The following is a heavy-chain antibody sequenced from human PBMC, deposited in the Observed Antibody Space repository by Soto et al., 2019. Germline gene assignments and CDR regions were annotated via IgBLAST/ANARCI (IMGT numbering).Heavy chain of an antibody. CDR2: IYYSGST. CDR1: GGSISSSSYY. V-gene: IGHV4-39*01. CDR3: ARQRYDFWSGYYTGGWFDP. D-gene: IGHD3-3*01. Sequence: SETLSLTCTVSGGSISSSSYYWGWIRQPPGKGLEWIGSIYYSGSTYYNPSLKSRVTISVDTSKNQFSLKLSSVTAADTAVYYCARQRYDFWSGYYTGGWFDPWGQGTLVTVSS. J-gene: IGHJ5*02.